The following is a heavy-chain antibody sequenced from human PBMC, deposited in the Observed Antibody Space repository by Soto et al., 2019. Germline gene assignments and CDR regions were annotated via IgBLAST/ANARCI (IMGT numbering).Heavy chain of an antibody. D-gene: IGHD1-26*01. J-gene: IGHJ1*01. V-gene: IGHV1-46*01. CDR3: AREENCGGATCYSEYFHD. CDR2: VNPSGGSA. CDR1: GYIFTAYS. Sequence: QVQLVQSGAEVKKPGASVKVSCKTSGYIFTAYSMHWVRQAPGQGLEWMGVVNPSGGSAHYAQSFEGRVSLTRDTSTSTFYMELSRLRSEDTAVYYCAREENCGGATCYSEYFHDWGQGNLVTESS.